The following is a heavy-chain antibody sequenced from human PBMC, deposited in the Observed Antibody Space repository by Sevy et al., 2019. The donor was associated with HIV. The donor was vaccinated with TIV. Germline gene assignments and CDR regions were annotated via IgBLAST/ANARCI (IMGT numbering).Heavy chain of an antibody. CDR3: ARGGAYCSGGSCYDYWYFDL. CDR2: ISYDGGNK. CDR1: GFTFSSYA. J-gene: IGHJ2*01. D-gene: IGHD2-15*01. Sequence: GGSLRLSCAASGFTFSSYAMHWVRQAPGKGLEWVAVISYDGGNKYYADSVKGRFTISRDNSKNTLYLQMNSLRAEDTAVYYCARGGAYCSGGSCYDYWYFDLWGRGTLVTVSS. V-gene: IGHV3-30-3*01.